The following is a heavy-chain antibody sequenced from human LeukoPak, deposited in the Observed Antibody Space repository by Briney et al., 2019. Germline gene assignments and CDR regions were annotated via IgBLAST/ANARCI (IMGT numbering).Heavy chain of an antibody. Sequence: PGRSLRLSCAASGFTFSNYAMHWVRQAPSKGLEWVALVSYDGNNKYYADSVKGRFSISRDNSVFLQMNSLRAEDSGVYYCARGSMGSFSPYDYWGQGTLVTFSS. J-gene: IGHJ4*02. CDR3: ARGSMGSFSPYDY. D-gene: IGHD3-10*01. CDR2: VSYDGNNK. CDR1: GFTFSNYA. V-gene: IGHV3-30-3*01.